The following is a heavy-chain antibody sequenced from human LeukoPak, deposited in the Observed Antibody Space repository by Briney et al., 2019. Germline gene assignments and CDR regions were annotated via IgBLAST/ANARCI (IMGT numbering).Heavy chain of an antibody. CDR3: AKSPPTTVITLDS. CDR1: GGSISGSNYY. Sequence: SETLSLTCTDSGGSISGSNYYWGWIRQPPGKGLEWTGSIHYSGNTYYIPSLKSRVTISVDTSKNQFSLKLTSVTAADTAVYYCAKSPPTTVITLDSWGQGILVTVSS. J-gene: IGHJ4*02. CDR2: IHYSGNT. D-gene: IGHD4-17*01. V-gene: IGHV4-39*01.